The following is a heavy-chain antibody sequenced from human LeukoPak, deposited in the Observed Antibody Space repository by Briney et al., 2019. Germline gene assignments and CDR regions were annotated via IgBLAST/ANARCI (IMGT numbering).Heavy chain of an antibody. V-gene: IGHV3-53*01. CDR3: ARVRLGDSSTYYYPYFDY. Sequence: SGGSLRLSCAASGLTVSSNYMSWVRQAPGKGLEWGSVIYSGGSTYYADSVKCRFTISRDNSKNTLYLQMNSLRAEDTAVYYCARVRLGDSSTYYYPYFDYWGQGTLVTVSS. D-gene: IGHD3-22*01. J-gene: IGHJ4*02. CDR1: GLTVSSNY. CDR2: IYSGGST.